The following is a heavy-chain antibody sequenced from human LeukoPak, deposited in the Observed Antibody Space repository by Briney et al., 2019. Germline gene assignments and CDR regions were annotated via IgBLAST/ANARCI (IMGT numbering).Heavy chain of an antibody. CDR2: IYTSGST. J-gene: IGHJ4*02. Sequence: SETLSLTCAVSGYSISSGYYWGWIRQPAGKGLEWIGRIYTSGSTNYNPSLKSRVTISVDTSKNQFSLKLSSVTAADTAVYYCARGRGSGYYYVGLDYWGQGTLVTVSS. CDR1: GYSISSGYY. CDR3: ARGRGSGYYYVGLDY. V-gene: IGHV4-61*02. D-gene: IGHD3-22*01.